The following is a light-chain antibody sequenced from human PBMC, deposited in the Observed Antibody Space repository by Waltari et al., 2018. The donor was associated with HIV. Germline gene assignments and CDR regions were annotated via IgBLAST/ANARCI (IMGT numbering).Light chain of an antibody. J-gene: IGLJ1*01. CDR2: YDD. V-gene: IGLV1-36*01. Sequence: QSVLTQPPSVSEAPRQRVTISCSGRSSNIGNNAVNLYQQVPGKAPKLLIYYDDLLSSGVSDRFSGSKSGTSASLAIRGLQSEDEAEYYCAAWDDYLNGYVFGSGTKVTVL. CDR1: SSNIGNNA. CDR3: AAWDDYLNGYV.